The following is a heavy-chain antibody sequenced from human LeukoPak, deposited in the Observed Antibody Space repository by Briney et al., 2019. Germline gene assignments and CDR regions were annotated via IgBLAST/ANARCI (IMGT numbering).Heavy chain of an antibody. CDR3: ARRGAEGSTFDY. D-gene: IGHD2-2*01. CDR1: GGSISSSSYY. J-gene: IGHJ4*02. Sequence: SETLSLTCTVSGGSISSSSYYWGWIRQPPVKGLEWIGSIYYSGSTYYNPSLKSRVTISIDTSKNQFSLKLSSVTAADTAVYYCARRGAEGSTFDYWGQGTLVTVSS. V-gene: IGHV4-39*01. CDR2: IYYSGST.